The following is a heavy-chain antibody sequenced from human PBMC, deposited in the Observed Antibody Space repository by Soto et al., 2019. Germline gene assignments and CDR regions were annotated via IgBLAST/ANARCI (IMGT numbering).Heavy chain of an antibody. Sequence: QVQLQESGPGLVKPSGTLSLTCAVSGGSISSSNWWSWVRQPPGKGLEWIGEIYHSGSTNYNPSRKSRVTISVDKSKNQFSLKLSSVTAADTAVYYCARAPYDYVWGSYRFGTDAFDIWGQGTMVTVSS. V-gene: IGHV4-4*02. J-gene: IGHJ3*02. CDR1: GGSISSSNW. D-gene: IGHD3-16*02. CDR3: ARAPYDYVWGSYRFGTDAFDI. CDR2: IYHSGST.